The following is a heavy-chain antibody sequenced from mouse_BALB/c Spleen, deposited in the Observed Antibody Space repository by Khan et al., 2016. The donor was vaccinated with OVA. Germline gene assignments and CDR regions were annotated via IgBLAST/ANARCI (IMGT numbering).Heavy chain of an antibody. Sequence: VQLQESGAELARPGASLKMSCKASGYTFTSYTIHWVRQRPGLTLEWIGHINPSNDYTNYNQKFKDKATLIVDKSSSTAYMQLSSLTSEDSAVYYSVREGAYHRSGGWFAYWGQGTLVTVSA. J-gene: IGHJ3*01. D-gene: IGHD2-14*01. V-gene: IGHV1-4*01. CDR2: INPSNDYT. CDR3: VREGAYHRSGGWFAY. CDR1: GYTFTSYT.